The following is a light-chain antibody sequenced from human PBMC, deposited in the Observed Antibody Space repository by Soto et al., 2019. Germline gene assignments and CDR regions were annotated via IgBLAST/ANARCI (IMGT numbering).Light chain of an antibody. Sequence: IALTHSPATLSLSPAPRATLSCRASQSVSSYLAWYQQKPGQAPRLLIYDASNRATGIPARFSGSGSGTDFTLTISSLEPEDFAVYYCQQRSNWLTFGGGTKVDIK. CDR2: DAS. CDR1: QSVSSY. CDR3: QQRSNWLT. J-gene: IGKJ4*01. V-gene: IGKV3-11*01.